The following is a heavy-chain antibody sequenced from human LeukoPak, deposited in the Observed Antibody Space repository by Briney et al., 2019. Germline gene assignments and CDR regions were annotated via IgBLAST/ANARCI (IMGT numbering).Heavy chain of an antibody. Sequence: SETLSLTCTVPGGSISSYYWSWIRQPAGKGLEWIGRIYTSGSTNYNPSRKSRVTMSVDTSKNQFSLKLSSVTAADTAVYYCARDQGYYDIFVNAFDIWGQGTMVTVSS. J-gene: IGHJ3*02. V-gene: IGHV4-4*07. CDR2: IYTSGST. CDR1: GGSISSYY. CDR3: ARDQGYYDIFVNAFDI. D-gene: IGHD3-9*01.